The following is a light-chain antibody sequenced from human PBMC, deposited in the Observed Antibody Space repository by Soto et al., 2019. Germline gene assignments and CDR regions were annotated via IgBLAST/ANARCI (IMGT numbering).Light chain of an antibody. CDR2: KAS. Sequence: DIPMTQSPSTLSASVGDRVTITCRASQSISSWLAWYQQKPGKAPKLLIYKASSLESGVTSRFSRNGSGKECTLTITSLEHDEFATDYCQQYNSYLWTFDQGTKVEIK. J-gene: IGKJ1*01. CDR1: QSISSW. CDR3: QQYNSYLWT. V-gene: IGKV1-5*03.